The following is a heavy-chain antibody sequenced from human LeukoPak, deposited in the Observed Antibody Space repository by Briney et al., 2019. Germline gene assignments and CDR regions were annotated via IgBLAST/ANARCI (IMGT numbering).Heavy chain of an antibody. CDR2: IIPILGIA. V-gene: IGHV1-69*04. Sequence: SVKVSCKASGGTFSSYAISWVRQAPGQGLEWMGRIIPILGIANYAQKFQGRATFTADKSTTTAYTELSSLRSEDTAVYFCARRIAYCGGDCYDDFDYWGQGTLVTVSS. J-gene: IGHJ4*02. D-gene: IGHD2-21*02. CDR1: GGTFSSYA. CDR3: ARRIAYCGGDCYDDFDY.